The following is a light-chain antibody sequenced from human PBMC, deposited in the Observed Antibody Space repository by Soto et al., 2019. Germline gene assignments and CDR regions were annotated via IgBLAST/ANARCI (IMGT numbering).Light chain of an antibody. CDR2: SNT. Sequence: QSVLTQPPSVSGAPGQRVTMSCAGTSSNIGADYDVRWYQLLPGIAPKLLIYSNTNRASGVPDRFSGSKSGTSASLDIAGLQAEDEADYYCQSYDSGLNDYVFGPGTKLTVL. V-gene: IGLV1-40*01. CDR3: QSYDSGLNDYV. CDR1: SSNIGADYD. J-gene: IGLJ1*01.